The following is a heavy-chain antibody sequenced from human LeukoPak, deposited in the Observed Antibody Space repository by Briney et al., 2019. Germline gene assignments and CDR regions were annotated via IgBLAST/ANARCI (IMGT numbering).Heavy chain of an antibody. CDR2: IYYSGST. J-gene: IGHJ4*02. D-gene: IGHD6-19*01. CDR3: ARGRTYSSGWPHFDY. V-gene: IGHV4-59*01. CDR1: GGSISSYY. Sequence: PSETLSLTCTVSGGSISSYYWSWIRQPPGKGLEWIGYIYYSGSTNYNPSLKSRVTISVDTSKNQFSLKLSSVTAADTAVYYCARGRTYSSGWPHFDYWGQGTLVTVSS.